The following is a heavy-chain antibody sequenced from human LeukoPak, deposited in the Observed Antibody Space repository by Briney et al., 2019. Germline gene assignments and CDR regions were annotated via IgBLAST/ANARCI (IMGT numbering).Heavy chain of an antibody. V-gene: IGHV4-34*01. CDR1: GGSFSGYY. J-gene: IGHJ5*02. Sequence: SETLSLTCAVYGGSFSGYYWSWIRQPPGKGLEWIGEINHSGSTNYNPSLKSRVTISVDTSKNQFSLKLSSVTAADTAVYYCARSNGQFHFSARRGHWFDPWGQGTLVTVSS. D-gene: IGHD2-8*01. CDR2: INHSGST. CDR3: ARSNGQFHFSARRGHWFDP.